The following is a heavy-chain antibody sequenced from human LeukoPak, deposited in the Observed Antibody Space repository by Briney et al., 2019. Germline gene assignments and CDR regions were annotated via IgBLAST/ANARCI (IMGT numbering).Heavy chain of an antibody. Sequence: SETLSLTCTVSGASISSYYWSWIRRPPGKGLEWIGCISFSGSTNYDPSLMSRVTMSLDTSKSQFSLKLNSVTAADTAVYYCARHYYYYASLAYFDYWGQGTLVTVSS. D-gene: IGHD3-10*01. CDR1: GASISSYY. CDR2: ISFSGST. J-gene: IGHJ4*02. V-gene: IGHV4-59*08. CDR3: ARHYYYYASLAYFDY.